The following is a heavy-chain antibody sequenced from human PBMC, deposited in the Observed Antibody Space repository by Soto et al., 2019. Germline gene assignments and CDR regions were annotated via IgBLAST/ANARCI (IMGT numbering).Heavy chain of an antibody. CDR1: GYTITDYY. Sequence: QVHLVQSGAEVKNPGASVKVSCKASGYTITDYYLNWVRQAPGQGLVWMGWINPNSGDTNYAQVFQGRVTMTRDTSTSTVYMEVSSLRSDDTAMFYCARIGRTSAFDMWGQGTLVTVSS. CDR3: ARIGRTSAFDM. CDR2: INPNSGDT. J-gene: IGHJ3*02. D-gene: IGHD1-1*01. V-gene: IGHV1-2*02.